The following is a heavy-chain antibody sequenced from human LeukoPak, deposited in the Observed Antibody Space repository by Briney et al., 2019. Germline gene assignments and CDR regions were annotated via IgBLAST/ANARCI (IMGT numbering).Heavy chain of an antibody. J-gene: IGHJ4*02. CDR1: GYGFNTYW. D-gene: IGHD6-6*01. CDR2: IYPGDSDT. CDR3: AREGRSSSPMDY. Sequence: GESLQISCKGSGYGFNTYWIGWVRQMPGKGLEWMGIIYPGDSDTRYSPSFQGQVTISADKSLSTAYLQWGSLKASDTAMYYCAREGRSSSPMDYWGQGTLVTVSS. V-gene: IGHV5-51*01.